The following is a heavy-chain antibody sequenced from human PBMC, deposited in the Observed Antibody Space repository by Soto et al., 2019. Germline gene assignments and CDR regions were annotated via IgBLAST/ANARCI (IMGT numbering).Heavy chain of an antibody. V-gene: IGHV1-69*01. Sequence: QVQLVQSGAEVKKPGSSVKVSCKASGGTLSSYAISWVRQAPGQGLEWMGGIIPIFGTANYAQKFQGRVTITADESTSTAYMELSSLRSEDTAVYYCARHLVETSKSYYYYGMDVWGQGTKVTVSS. CDR3: ARHLVETSKSYYYYGMDV. CDR2: IIPIFGTA. J-gene: IGHJ6*01. CDR1: GGTLSSYA. D-gene: IGHD5-18*01.